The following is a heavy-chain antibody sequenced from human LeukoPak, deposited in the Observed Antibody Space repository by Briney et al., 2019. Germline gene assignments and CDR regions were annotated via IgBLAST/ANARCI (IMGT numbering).Heavy chain of an antibody. CDR3: ANLPLTGYYGFDS. Sequence: QSGGSLRLSCAASGFSFSSYAMSWVRQAPGKGLEWVSGIISSGAGTNYADSVRGRFTIPRDNSKNTLYLQMNSLRAEDTAVYYCANLPLTGYYGFDSWGQGALITVSS. D-gene: IGHD3-9*01. CDR1: GFSFSSYA. CDR2: IISSGAGT. J-gene: IGHJ4*02. V-gene: IGHV3-23*01.